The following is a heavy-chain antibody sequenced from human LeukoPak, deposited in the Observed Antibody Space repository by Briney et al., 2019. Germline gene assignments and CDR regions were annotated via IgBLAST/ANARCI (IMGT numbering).Heavy chain of an antibody. CDR1: GFTVKDNF. D-gene: IGHD5-12*01. J-gene: IGHJ4*02. CDR3: ARDSGYDGFDY. Sequence: GGSLRLSCAASGFTVKDNFMSWVRQAPGKGLEWVSVIYSGGSTYYADSVKGRFTISRDNSKNTLYLQMNSLRAEDTAVYYCARDSGYDGFDYWGQGTLVTVSS. V-gene: IGHV3-53*01. CDR2: IYSGGST.